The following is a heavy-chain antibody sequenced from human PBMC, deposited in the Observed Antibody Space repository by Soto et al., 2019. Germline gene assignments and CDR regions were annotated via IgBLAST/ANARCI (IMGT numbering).Heavy chain of an antibody. D-gene: IGHD2-8*01. CDR1: GFTFSSYS. J-gene: IGHJ6*02. V-gene: IGHV3-21*01. Sequence: PGGSLRLSCAASGFTFSSYSMNWVRQAPGKGLEWVSSISSSSSYIYYADSVKGRFTISRDNAKNSLYLQMNSLRAEDTAVYYCARDQALMVYFVYYYGMDVWGQGTTVTVSS. CDR3: ARDQALMVYFVYYYGMDV. CDR2: ISSSSSYI.